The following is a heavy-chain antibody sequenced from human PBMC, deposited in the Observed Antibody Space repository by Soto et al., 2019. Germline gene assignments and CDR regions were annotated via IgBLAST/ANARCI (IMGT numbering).Heavy chain of an antibody. CDR2: IYYSGST. CDR3: AREDGDYGHFQH. D-gene: IGHD4-17*01. V-gene: IGHV4-31*03. J-gene: IGHJ1*01. CDR1: GGSISSGGYY. Sequence: SETLSLTCTVSGGSISSGGYYWSWIRQHPGKGLEWIGYIYYSGSTYYNPSLKSRVTISVDTSKNQFSLKLSSVTAADTAVYYCAREDGDYGHFQHWGQGTLVTVS.